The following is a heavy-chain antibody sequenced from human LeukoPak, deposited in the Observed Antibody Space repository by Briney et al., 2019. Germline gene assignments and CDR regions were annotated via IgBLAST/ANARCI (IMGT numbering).Heavy chain of an antibody. CDR3: ARVGVRGGYFDY. D-gene: IGHD3-10*01. V-gene: IGHV1-46*01. CDR1: GYTFTGYY. Sequence: ASVKVSCKASGYTFTGYYMHWVRQAPGQGLEWMGIINPSGGSTSCAQKFQGRVTMTRDTSTSTVYMELSSLRSEDTAVYYCARVGVRGGYFDYWGQGTLVTVSS. J-gene: IGHJ4*02. CDR2: INPSGGST.